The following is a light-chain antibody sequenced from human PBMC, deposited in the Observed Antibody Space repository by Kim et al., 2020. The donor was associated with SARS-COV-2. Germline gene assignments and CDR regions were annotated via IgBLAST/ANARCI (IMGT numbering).Light chain of an antibody. CDR2: DVS. J-gene: IGKJ4*01. V-gene: IGKV3-11*01. CDR3: QQRSIWPIT. CDR1: QSVSSY. Sequence: LSPGERATLSCRASQSVSSYLAWYQQKPGQAPRLLFYDVSNRATGIPARFSGSGSGTDFTLTISSLEPEDFVVYYCQQRSIWPITFGGGTKVEIK.